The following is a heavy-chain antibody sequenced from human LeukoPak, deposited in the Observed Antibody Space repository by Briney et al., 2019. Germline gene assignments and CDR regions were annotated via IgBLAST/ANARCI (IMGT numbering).Heavy chain of an antibody. V-gene: IGHV4-38-2*02. J-gene: IGHJ2*01. CDR1: GYSISSDYY. D-gene: IGHD6-13*01. Sequence: PSETLSLTCTVSGYSISSDYYWGWIRQPPGKGLEWIASVSHSGSTYYNPSLKSRVTISVDTSKNQFSLKLSSVTAADTAVYYCARVYYSNSYDYWYFDLWGRGTLVTVSS. CDR2: VSHSGST. CDR3: ARVYYSNSYDYWYFDL.